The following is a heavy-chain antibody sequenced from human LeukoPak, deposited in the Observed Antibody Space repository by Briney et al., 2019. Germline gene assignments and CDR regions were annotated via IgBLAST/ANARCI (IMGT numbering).Heavy chain of an antibody. CDR2: INHSGST. Sequence: SETLSLTCAVYGGSFSGYYWSWIRQPPGKGLEWIGDINHSGSTNYKPSLKSRVTISVDTSKNQFSLKLSSVTAADTAVYYCARGLVLRYFDWCDYWGQGTLVTVSS. CDR1: GGSFSGYY. CDR3: ARGLVLRYFDWCDY. J-gene: IGHJ4*02. V-gene: IGHV4-34*01. D-gene: IGHD3-9*01.